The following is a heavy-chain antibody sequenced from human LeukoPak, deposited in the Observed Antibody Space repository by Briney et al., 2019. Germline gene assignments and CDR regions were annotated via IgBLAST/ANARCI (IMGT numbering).Heavy chain of an antibody. D-gene: IGHD3-3*01. CDR3: ATAGVAPGDY. CDR2: ISYDGNDK. Sequence: GGSLRLSCAASGLTFRNYAMHWVRQAPGKGLEWVAVISYDGNDKYYADSVKGRFTISRDDSKDTLYLQMNSLRPDDTAVYYCATAGVAPGDYRGQGTLVTVSS. CDR1: GLTFRNYA. V-gene: IGHV3-30*14. J-gene: IGHJ4*02.